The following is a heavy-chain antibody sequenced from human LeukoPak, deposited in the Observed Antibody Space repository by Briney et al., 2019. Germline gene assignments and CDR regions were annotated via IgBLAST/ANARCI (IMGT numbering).Heavy chain of an antibody. CDR2: ISGSGANT. D-gene: IGHD5-24*01. Sequence: PGGSLRLSCGASGFTFSNFAMNWVRQAPGKGLQWVSAISGSGANTCYADSVKGRFTISRDNSKNTLYLQMNSLRAEDTAVYYCAKHHSGDDYNAIHWGQGTLVTVSS. CDR1: GFTFSNFA. CDR3: AKHHSGDDYNAIH. V-gene: IGHV3-23*01. J-gene: IGHJ4*02.